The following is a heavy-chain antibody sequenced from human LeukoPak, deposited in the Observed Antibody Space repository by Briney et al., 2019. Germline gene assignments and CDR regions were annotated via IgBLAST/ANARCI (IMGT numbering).Heavy chain of an antibody. CDR1: GFTFTSYA. V-gene: IGHV3-23*01. J-gene: IGHJ4*02. CDR2: ISGSGGST. D-gene: IGHD3-22*01. Sequence: GGSLRLSCAASGFTFTSYAMSWVRQAPGKGLEWVSGISGSGGSTYYADSVKGRFTISRGNSKNTLYLQMNSLRTEDTAGYYSAKISTPYDSSGYYFYWGQGTLVTVSS. CDR3: AKISTPYDSSGYYFY.